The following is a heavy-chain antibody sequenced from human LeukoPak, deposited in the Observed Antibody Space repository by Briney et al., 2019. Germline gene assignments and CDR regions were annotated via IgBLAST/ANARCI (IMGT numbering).Heavy chain of an antibody. CDR3: ARLSPVTMIAVSYWYFDL. J-gene: IGHJ2*01. Sequence: GGSLRLSCAASGFTFSDYWMSWVRQAPGKGLEWVANIKPDGSEKSYVDSVKGRLTISRDNAENSLYLQMNSLRAEDTALYYCARLSPVTMIAVSYWYFDLWGRGTLVTVSS. CDR2: IKPDGSEK. CDR1: GFTFSDYW. D-gene: IGHD3-22*01. V-gene: IGHV3-7*01.